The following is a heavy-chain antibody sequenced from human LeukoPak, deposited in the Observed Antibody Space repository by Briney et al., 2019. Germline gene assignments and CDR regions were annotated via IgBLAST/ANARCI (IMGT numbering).Heavy chain of an antibody. V-gene: IGHV3-23*01. CDR3: VKDVGYYYDSTGFILT. J-gene: IGHJ5*02. D-gene: IGHD3-22*01. CDR1: GFTFSSYA. Sequence: GGSLRLSCAASGFTFSSYAMSWVRQAPGKGLEWVSAISGSGGSTYYADSVKGRFTISRDNSKNTLFLQMNSLRAEDTAVYYCVKDVGYYYDSTGFILTWGQGTLVTVSS. CDR2: ISGSGGST.